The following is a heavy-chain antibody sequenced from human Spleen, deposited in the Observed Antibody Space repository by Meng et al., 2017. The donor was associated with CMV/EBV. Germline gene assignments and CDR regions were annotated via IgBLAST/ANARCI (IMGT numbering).Heavy chain of an antibody. J-gene: IGHJ4*02. CDR2: ISGSAGLT. Sequence: CAASGFTFSNYAMSWVRQAPGKGLEWVSAISGSAGLTYYSDSVKGRFTISRDNSKNTLYLHMNGLRAEDTATYYCAKDQADFDWNFDYWGQGTLVTVSS. D-gene: IGHD3-9*01. V-gene: IGHV3-23*01. CDR3: AKDQADFDWNFDY. CDR1: GFTFSNYA.